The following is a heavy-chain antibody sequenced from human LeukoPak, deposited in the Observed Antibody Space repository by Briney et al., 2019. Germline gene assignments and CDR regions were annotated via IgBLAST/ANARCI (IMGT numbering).Heavy chain of an antibody. V-gene: IGHV4-61*02. Sequence: SETLSLNCTVSGASISTNSYYWSWIRQPAGKGLEWIGRIYTSGSTDYNPSLKSRATISVDTSKNQFSLKLSSVTAADTAVYYCASRTRGYSYGHGYYYYMDVWGKGTTVTISS. CDR3: ASRTRGYSYGHGYYYYMDV. D-gene: IGHD5-18*01. J-gene: IGHJ6*03. CDR2: IYTSGST. CDR1: GASISTNSYY.